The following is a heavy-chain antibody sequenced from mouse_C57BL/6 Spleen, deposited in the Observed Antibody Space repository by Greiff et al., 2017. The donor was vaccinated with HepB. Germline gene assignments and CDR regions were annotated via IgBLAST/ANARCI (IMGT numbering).Heavy chain of an antibody. CDR3: ARRDYDDAMDY. Sequence: EVHLVESGGGLVKPGGSLKLSCAASGFTFSDYGMHWVRQAPEKGLEWVAYISSGSSTIYYADTVKGRFTISRDNAKNTLVLQMTSLRSEDTARYYCARRDYDDAMDYWGQGTSVTVSS. CDR1: GFTFSDYG. V-gene: IGHV5-17*01. J-gene: IGHJ4*01. CDR2: ISSGSSTI. D-gene: IGHD2-4*01.